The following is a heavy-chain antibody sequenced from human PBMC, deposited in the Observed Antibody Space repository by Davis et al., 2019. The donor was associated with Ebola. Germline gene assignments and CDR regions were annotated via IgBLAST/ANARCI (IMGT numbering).Heavy chain of an antibody. V-gene: IGHV3-23*01. Sequence: GESLKISCAASGFTFSSYAMSWVRQAPGKGLEWVSAISGSGGSTYYTDSVKGRFTISRDNSKSTLYLQMNSLRAEDTAVYYCAPRGIVGYWGQGTLVTVSS. D-gene: IGHD3-22*01. CDR2: ISGSGGST. CDR1: GFTFSSYA. J-gene: IGHJ4*02. CDR3: APRGIVGY.